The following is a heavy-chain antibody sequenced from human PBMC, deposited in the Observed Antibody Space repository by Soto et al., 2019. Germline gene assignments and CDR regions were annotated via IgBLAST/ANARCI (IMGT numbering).Heavy chain of an antibody. CDR3: AKVSRYNWFDP. V-gene: IGHV3-9*01. CDR2: ISWNSGSI. Sequence: EVQLVESGGGLVQPGRSLRLSCAASGFTFDDYAMHWVRQAPGKGLEWVSGISWNSGSIGYADSVKGRFTISRDNANNSLYLQMNSLRAEDTALYYCAKVSRYNWFDPWGQGTLVTVSS. CDR1: GFTFDDYA. J-gene: IGHJ5*02.